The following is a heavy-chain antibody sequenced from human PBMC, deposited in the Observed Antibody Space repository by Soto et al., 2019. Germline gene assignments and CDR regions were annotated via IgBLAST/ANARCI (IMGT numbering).Heavy chain of an antibody. J-gene: IGHJ3*02. D-gene: IGHD1-1*01. V-gene: IGHV3-9*01. CDR3: AKDMAGTTGAFDI. CDR1: GFTFSSYA. Sequence: PGGSLRLSCAASGFTFSSYAMHWVRQPPGKGLEWVSGISRNGGSIGYADSVKGRFTISRDNAKNSLYLQLNSLKPEDTALYYCAKDMAGTTGAFDIWGQGTVVTVSS. CDR2: ISRNGGSI.